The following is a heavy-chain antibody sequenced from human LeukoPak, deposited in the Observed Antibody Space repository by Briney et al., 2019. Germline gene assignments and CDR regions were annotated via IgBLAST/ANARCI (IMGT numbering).Heavy chain of an antibody. V-gene: IGHV4-59*08. CDR1: GGSISSYY. Sequence: SEILSLTCTVSGGSISSYYWSWIRQPPGKGLEWIGYIYYSGSTNYNPSLKSRVTISVDTSKNQFSLKLSSVTAADTAVYYCARHVSIFGVVNYYFDYWGQGTLVTVSS. CDR3: ARHVSIFGVVNYYFDY. D-gene: IGHD3-3*02. CDR2: IYYSGST. J-gene: IGHJ4*02.